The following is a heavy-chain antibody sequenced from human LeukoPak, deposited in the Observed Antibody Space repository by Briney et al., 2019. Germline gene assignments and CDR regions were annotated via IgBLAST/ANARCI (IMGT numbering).Heavy chain of an antibody. V-gene: IGHV3-23*01. CDR1: GFTFSSYV. D-gene: IGHD5-12*01. J-gene: IGHJ4*02. CDR2: ISGSGGST. CDR3: AKDLVAGGLRGSHFDY. Sequence: GGSLRLSCAASGFTFSSYVMSWVRQAPGKGLEWVSAISGSGGSTYYADSVKGRFTISRDNSKNTLYMQMNSLRAEDTAVYYCAKDLVAGGLRGSHFDYWGQGTLVTVSS.